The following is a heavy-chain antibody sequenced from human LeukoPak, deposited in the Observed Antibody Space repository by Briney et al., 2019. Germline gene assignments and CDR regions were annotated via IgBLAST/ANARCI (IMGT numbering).Heavy chain of an antibody. CDR1: GGSLSSMDYF. CDR2: IYYSGTT. J-gene: IGHJ4*02. Sequence: SQTLSLTCTVSGGSLSSMDYFWSWIRQPPGKGLEWIGYIYYSGTTYYNPSLKSRVTISVDTSKNQFSLKLTSVTAADTAVYYCARGPYGSGSVYWGQGTLVTVSS. CDR3: ARGPYGSGSVY. D-gene: IGHD3-10*01. V-gene: IGHV4-30-4*01.